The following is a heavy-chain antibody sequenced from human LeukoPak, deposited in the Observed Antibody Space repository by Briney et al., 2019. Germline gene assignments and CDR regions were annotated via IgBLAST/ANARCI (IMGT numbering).Heavy chain of an antibody. D-gene: IGHD3-10*01. V-gene: IGHV3-7*03. CDR3: ARVAMVRGVRDKRPRYYFDY. CDR2: IKQDGSEK. Sequence: GGSLRLSCAASAFTFSSYWMSWVRQAPGKGLEWVANIKQDGSEKYCVDSVKGRFTISRDNAKNSLYLQMNSLRAEDTAVYYCARVAMVRGVRDKRPRYYFDYWGQGTLVTVSS. CDR1: AFTFSSYW. J-gene: IGHJ4*02.